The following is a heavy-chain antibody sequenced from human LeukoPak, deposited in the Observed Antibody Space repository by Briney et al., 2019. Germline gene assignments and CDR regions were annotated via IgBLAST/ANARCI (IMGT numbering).Heavy chain of an antibody. J-gene: IGHJ6*02. D-gene: IGHD6-13*01. CDR3: ARDKGGSWYGYYYYGMDV. V-gene: IGHV3-30*03. CDR1: GFTFSDYW. CDR2: ISYDGSNK. Sequence: GGSLRLSCVASGFTFSDYWMSWVRQAPGKGLEWVAVISYDGSNKYYADSVKGRFTISRDNSKNTLYLQMNSLRAEDTAVYYCARDKGGSWYGYYYYGMDVWGQGTTVTVSS.